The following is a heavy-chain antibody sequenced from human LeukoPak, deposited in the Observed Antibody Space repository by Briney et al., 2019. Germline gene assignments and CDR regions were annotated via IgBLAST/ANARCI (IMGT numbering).Heavy chain of an antibody. CDR3: ARKVGSGYKYYLDY. CDR1: AFTFTEYY. J-gene: IGHJ4*02. CDR2: ISAYNGNT. Sequence: ASVKVSCKTSAFTFTEYYIHWVRQAPGQGLEWMGWISAYNGNTNYAQKLQGRVTMTTDTSTSTAYMELRSLRSDDTAVYYCARKVGSGYKYYLDYWGQGTLVTVSS. D-gene: IGHD5-12*01. V-gene: IGHV1-18*04.